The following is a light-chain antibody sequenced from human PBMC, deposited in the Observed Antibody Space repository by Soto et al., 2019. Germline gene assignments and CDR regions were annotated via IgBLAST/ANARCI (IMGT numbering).Light chain of an antibody. CDR2: EAS. V-gene: IGKV1-33*01. CDR1: QDIKNY. Sequence: DIQMTQSPSSLSASVGDRVTITCQASQDIKNYLNWYQQKPGKAPKLPIYEASNLETGVPSRFSGRGYGRSFTFSISSLQPEDIATYYCQQCDDFITFGGGTRIEIK. CDR3: QQCDDFIT. J-gene: IGKJ4*01.